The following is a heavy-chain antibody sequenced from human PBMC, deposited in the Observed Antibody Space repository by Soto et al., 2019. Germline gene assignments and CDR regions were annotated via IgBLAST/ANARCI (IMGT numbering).Heavy chain of an antibody. CDR2: SSPDGRTT. J-gene: IGHJ4*02. CDR1: GFTFTRYS. D-gene: IGHD3-10*01. Sequence: GGSLRLSCAASGFTFTRYSMNWVRQAPGKGLEWVSRSSPDGRTTTYADSVKGRFTISRDNAKSTLYLQMNSLTVEDGAVYYCADSWLPTSYWGPGTLVTVSS. V-gene: IGHV3-74*01. CDR3: ADSWLPTSY.